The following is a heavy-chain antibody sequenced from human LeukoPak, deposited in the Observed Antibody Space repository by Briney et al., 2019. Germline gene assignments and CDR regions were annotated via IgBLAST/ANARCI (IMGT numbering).Heavy chain of an antibody. D-gene: IGHD5-12*01. CDR2: ISYDGSNK. Sequence: PGRSLRLSCAASGFTFSSYSMHWVRQAPRKRLEWVAGISYDGSNKYYADSVKGRFTISRDNSKNTLYLQMNSLRAEDTAVYYCAKDIRGYSSYDSGLWEGGERTLVTVSS. CDR1: GFTFSSYS. CDR3: AKDIRGYSSYDSGLWE. J-gene: IGHJ4*02. V-gene: IGHV3-30*18.